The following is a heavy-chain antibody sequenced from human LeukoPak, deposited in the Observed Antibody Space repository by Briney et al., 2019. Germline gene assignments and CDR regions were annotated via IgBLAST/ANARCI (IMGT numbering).Heavy chain of an antibody. V-gene: IGHV1-2*02. CDR1: GYTFTGYY. J-gene: IGHJ4*02. D-gene: IGHD6-13*01. CDR2: INPNSGGT. CDR3: ARGAFGYSSSWDY. Sequence: ASVTVSCKASGYTFTGYYMHRVRQAPGQGLEWMGWINPNSGGTNYAQKFQGRVTMTRDTSISTAYMELSRLRSDDTAVYYCARGAFGYSSSWDYWGQGTLVTVSS.